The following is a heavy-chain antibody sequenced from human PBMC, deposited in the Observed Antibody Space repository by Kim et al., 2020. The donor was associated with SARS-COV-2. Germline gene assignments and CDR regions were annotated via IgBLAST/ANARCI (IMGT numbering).Heavy chain of an antibody. Sequence: SLKSRVTISVDTAKNQFSLKLSSVTAADTAVYYCARGGVYYYDSSDAFDYWGQGTLVTVSS. V-gene: IGHV4-34*01. D-gene: IGHD3-22*01. J-gene: IGHJ4*02. CDR3: ARGGVYYYDSSDAFDY.